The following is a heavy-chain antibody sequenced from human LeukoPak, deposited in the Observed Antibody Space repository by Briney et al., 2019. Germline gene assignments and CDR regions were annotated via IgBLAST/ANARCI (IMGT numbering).Heavy chain of an antibody. D-gene: IGHD6-13*01. Sequence: GGPLRLSCAASGFTVSSNYMSWVRQAPGKGLEWVSVIYSGGSTYYADSVKGRFTISRDNSKNTLYLQMNSLRAEDTAVYYCARDFDSSSWYGSWGQGTMVTVSS. J-gene: IGHJ3*01. CDR2: IYSGGST. V-gene: IGHV3-66*01. CDR3: ARDFDSSSWYGS. CDR1: GFTVSSNY.